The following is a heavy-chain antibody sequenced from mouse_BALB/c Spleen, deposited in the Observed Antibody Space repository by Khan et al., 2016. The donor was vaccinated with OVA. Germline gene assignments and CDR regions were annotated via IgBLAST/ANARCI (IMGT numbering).Heavy chain of an antibody. CDR2: ILSDGST. D-gene: IGHD2-10*01. CDR3: TRQPYYHYNIMDY. V-gene: IGHV2-6-1*01. J-gene: IGHJ4*01. Sequence: VQLVESGPGLVAPSQSLSITCTISGFSLTNYGVHWVRQPPGKGLEWLVVILSDGSTTYNSAHKSRMSISKDNSNSQVSLKMNSLQTDDTAMYYCTRQPYYHYNIMDYWGQGTSVTVSS. CDR1: GFSLTNYG.